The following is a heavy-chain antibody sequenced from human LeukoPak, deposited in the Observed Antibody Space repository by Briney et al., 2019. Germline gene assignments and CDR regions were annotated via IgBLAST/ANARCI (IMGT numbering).Heavy chain of an antibody. J-gene: IGHJ6*02. CDR3: ARWFCTSTSCHYYYYGMDV. D-gene: IGHD2-2*01. V-gene: IGHV3-48*03. Sequence: GGSLRLSCAASGFSFSSYEMNWGRQAPGKGLEWVSFISSSGDTVNYVDSVKGRFTISRDNAKNSLFLQMNSLRAEDTAVYYCARWFCTSTSCHYYYYGMDVWGQGTTVTVSS. CDR2: ISSSGDTV. CDR1: GFSFSSYE.